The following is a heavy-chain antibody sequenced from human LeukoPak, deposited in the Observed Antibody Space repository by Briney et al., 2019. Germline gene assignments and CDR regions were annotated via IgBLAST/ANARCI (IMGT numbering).Heavy chain of an antibody. V-gene: IGHV4-38-2*02. D-gene: IGHD3-10*01. CDR1: GYSISSGYY. Sequence: TSETLSLTCTVSGYSISSGYYWGWIRQPPGKGLEWIGSIYHSGSTYYNPSLKSRVTISVDTSKNQFSLKLSSVTAADTAVYYCARLRYYGSGSYRYYYYYMDVWGKGTTVTISS. J-gene: IGHJ6*03. CDR2: IYHSGST. CDR3: ARLRYYGSGSYRYYYYYMDV.